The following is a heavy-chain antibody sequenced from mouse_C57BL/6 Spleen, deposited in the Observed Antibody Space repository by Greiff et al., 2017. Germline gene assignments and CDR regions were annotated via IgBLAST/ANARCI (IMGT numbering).Heavy chain of an antibody. CDR2: ISGGGGNT. D-gene: IGHD3-1*01. CDR1: GFTFSSYT. J-gene: IGHJ1*03. CDR3: ASRGRYWYFDV. V-gene: IGHV5-9*01. Sequence: EVQVVESGGGLVKPGGSLKLSCAASGFTFSSYTMSWVRQTPEKRLEWVATISGGGGNTYYPDSVKGRFTISRDNAKNTLYLQMSSLMSEDTALYYCASRGRYWYFDVWGTGTTVTVSS.